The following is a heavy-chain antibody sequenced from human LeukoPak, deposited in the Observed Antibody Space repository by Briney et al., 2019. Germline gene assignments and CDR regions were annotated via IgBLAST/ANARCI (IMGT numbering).Heavy chain of an antibody. J-gene: IGHJ4*02. Sequence: SVKVSCKASGGTFSSYAISWMRQAPGQGLEWMGGIIPIFGTANYAQKFQGRVTITTDESTSTAYMELSSLRSEDTAVYYCATSGSYSHFYFDYWGQGTLVTVSS. V-gene: IGHV1-69*05. CDR3: ATSGSYSHFYFDY. D-gene: IGHD1-26*01. CDR1: GGTFSSYA. CDR2: IIPIFGTA.